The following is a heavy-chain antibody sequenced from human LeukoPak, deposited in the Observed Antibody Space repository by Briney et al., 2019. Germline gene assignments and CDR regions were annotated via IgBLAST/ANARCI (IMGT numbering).Heavy chain of an antibody. Sequence: ASVKVSCKASGYTCTSYGISWVRQAPGQGLEWMGWISAYNGNTNYAQKLQGRVTMTTDTSTSTAYMELRSLRSDDTAVYYCARGIVVVVAATQSSPPWFDPWGQGTLVTVSS. CDR2: ISAYNGNT. CDR3: ARGIVVVVAATQSSPPWFDP. J-gene: IGHJ5*02. CDR1: GYTCTSYG. V-gene: IGHV1-18*01. D-gene: IGHD2-15*01.